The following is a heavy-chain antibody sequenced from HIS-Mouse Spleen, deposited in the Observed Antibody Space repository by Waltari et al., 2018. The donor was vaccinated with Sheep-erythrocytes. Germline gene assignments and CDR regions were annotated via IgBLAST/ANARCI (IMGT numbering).Heavy chain of an antibody. CDR2: IKQDGSAK. J-gene: IGHJ4*02. D-gene: IGHD1-26*01. CDR3: ARSGSYYFDY. Sequence: EVQLVESGGGLVQPGGSLRLSCAASGFTFSSYWMSWVRQAPGKGREWVANIKQDGSAKYYVDSGKGRFTISRDNAKNSLYLQMNSLRAEDTAVYYCARSGSYYFDYWGQGTLVTVSS. V-gene: IGHV3-7*01. CDR1: GFTFSSYW.